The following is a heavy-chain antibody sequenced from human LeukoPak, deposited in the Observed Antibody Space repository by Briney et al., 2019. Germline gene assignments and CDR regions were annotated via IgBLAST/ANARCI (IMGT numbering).Heavy chain of an antibody. CDR1: GFTFSNAW. Sequence: PGGSLRLSCAASGFTFSNAWMSWVRQAPGKGLEWVGRIKSKTDGGTTDYAAPVKGRFTISRDDSKNTLYLQMNSPKTEDTAVYYCTTDPNYYGSGSYLDYWGQGTLVTVSS. CDR2: IKSKTDGGTT. J-gene: IGHJ4*02. D-gene: IGHD3-10*01. V-gene: IGHV3-15*01. CDR3: TTDPNYYGSGSYLDY.